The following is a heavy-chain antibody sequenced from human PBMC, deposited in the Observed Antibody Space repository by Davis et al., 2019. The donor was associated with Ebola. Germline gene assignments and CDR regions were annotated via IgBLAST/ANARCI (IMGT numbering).Heavy chain of an antibody. CDR1: GFTFSSYS. V-gene: IGHV3-21*04. CDR3: AKDVRGFNRPVDC. D-gene: IGHD6-25*01. J-gene: IGHJ4*02. Sequence: GESLKISCAASGFTFSSYSMNWVRQAPGKGLEWVSSISSSSSYIYYADSVKGRFTISRDSSKNTLYLQMNNLRADDTAVYYCAKDVRGFNRPVDCWGQGTLVTVSS. CDR2: ISSSSSYI.